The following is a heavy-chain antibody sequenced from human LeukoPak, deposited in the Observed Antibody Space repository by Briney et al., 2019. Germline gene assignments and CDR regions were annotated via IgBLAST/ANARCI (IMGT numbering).Heavy chain of an antibody. Sequence: GGSLRLSCAASGFTFSSYAMHWVRQAPGKGLEWVAVISYDGSNKYYADSVKGRFTISRDNSKNTLYLQMNSLRAEDTAVYYCARGDYVITYFDHWGQGTLVTVSS. V-gene: IGHV3-30-3*01. CDR3: ARGDYVITYFDH. CDR2: ISYDGSNK. D-gene: IGHD4-17*01. J-gene: IGHJ4*02. CDR1: GFTFSSYA.